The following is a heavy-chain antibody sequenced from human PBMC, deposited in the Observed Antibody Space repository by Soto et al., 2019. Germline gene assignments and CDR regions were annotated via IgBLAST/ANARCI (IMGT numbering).Heavy chain of an antibody. CDR2: IYYSGST. V-gene: IGHV4-59*01. D-gene: IGHD3-10*01. CDR3: ARFSAGEDYYYGMDV. J-gene: IGHJ6*02. CDR1: GGSISSYY. Sequence: SETLSLTCTVSGGSISSYYWSWIRQPPGKGLEWIGYIYYSGSTNYNPSLKSRVTISVDTSKNQFSLKLSSVTAADTAVYYCARFSAGEDYYYGMDVWGQGTTVTVSS.